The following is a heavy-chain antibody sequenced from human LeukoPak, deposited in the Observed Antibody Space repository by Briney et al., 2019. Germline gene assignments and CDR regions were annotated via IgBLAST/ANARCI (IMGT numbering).Heavy chain of an antibody. CDR3: AKDRALYYYYYYGMDV. D-gene: IGHD3-10*01. V-gene: IGHV1-2*02. CDR1: GYTFTGYY. Sequence: ASVKVSCKASGYTFTGYYMHWVRQAPGQGLEWMGWINPNSGGTNYAQKFQGRVTMTRDTSISTAYMELSRLRSEDTALYYCAKDRALYYYYYYGMDVWGQGTTVTVSS. CDR2: INPNSGGT. J-gene: IGHJ6*02.